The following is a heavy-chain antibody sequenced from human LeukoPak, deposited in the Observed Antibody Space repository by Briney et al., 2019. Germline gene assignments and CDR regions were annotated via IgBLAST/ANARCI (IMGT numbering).Heavy chain of an antibody. Sequence: GGALRLSCESSGFTFSNYWRHWVRQARGGGLVGVSRINGDGRIISYADSVKGRFTISRDNPKNPLHLQMKSLRAEDTAVYFCARYCSGGSCSRTPGMDVWGQGTTVIVSS. D-gene: IGHD2-15*01. CDR2: INGDGRII. V-gene: IGHV3-74*01. CDR1: GFTFSNYW. CDR3: ARYCSGGSCSRTPGMDV. J-gene: IGHJ6*02.